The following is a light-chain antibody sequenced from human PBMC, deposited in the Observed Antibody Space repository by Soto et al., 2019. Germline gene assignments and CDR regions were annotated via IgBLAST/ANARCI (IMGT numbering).Light chain of an antibody. J-gene: IGKJ3*01. CDR1: QNIGSS. V-gene: IGKV1-17*03. Sequence: DVQMTQSPSAMSASVGDRVTITCRASQNIGSSLAWFQQKPGKVPKRLIHTTSTLESGVPSRFSASASVTEFTLTISSLQPEDFATYYFLQHDSYPRTFGPGTKVDTK. CDR3: LQHDSYPRT. CDR2: TTS.